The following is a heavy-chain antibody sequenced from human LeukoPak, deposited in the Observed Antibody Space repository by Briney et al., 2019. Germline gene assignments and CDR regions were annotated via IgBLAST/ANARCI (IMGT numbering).Heavy chain of an antibody. CDR3: ARIHHYGPNANWHFDL. Sequence: PSETLSLTCTVSGGSIINYSWSWIRQPPGKGLECLGYIHYSGSTTNNPFLKSRVTISIDTSKDQFSLKLNSVTAADTAVYYCARIHHYGPNANWHFDLWGRGTLVSVSS. J-gene: IGHJ2*01. D-gene: IGHD4/OR15-4a*01. CDR2: IHYSGST. CDR1: GGSIINYS. V-gene: IGHV4-59*01.